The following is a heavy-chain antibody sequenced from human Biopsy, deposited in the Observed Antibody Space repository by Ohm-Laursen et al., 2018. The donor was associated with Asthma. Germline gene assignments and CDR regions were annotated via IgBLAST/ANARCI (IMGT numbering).Heavy chain of an antibody. J-gene: IGHJ5*02. CDR3: ARGQKSAGDRWFDP. D-gene: IGHD6-13*01. Sequence: ATVKISCKASGYTFIGCHIHWMRQAPGQGLEWMGRINPNSGGTNYAQKFQGRVTMTRDTSISTAYMGVSRLRSDDTAVYYCARGQKSAGDRWFDPWGQGTLVTVPS. CDR2: INPNSGGT. CDR1: GYTFIGCH. V-gene: IGHV1-2*06.